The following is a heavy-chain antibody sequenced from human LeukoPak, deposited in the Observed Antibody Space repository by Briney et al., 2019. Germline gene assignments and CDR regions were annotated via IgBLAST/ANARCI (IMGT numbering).Heavy chain of an antibody. J-gene: IGHJ4*02. D-gene: IGHD6-19*01. CDR3: ARIRSSGWYWGDY. CDR1: GGSISSYY. V-gene: IGHV4-59*08. CDR2: IYYSGST. Sequence: SETLSLTCTVSGGSISSYYWSWIRQPPGKGLEWIGYIYYSGSTNYNPSLKSRVTISVDTSKNQFSLKLSSVTAADTAVYYCARIRSSGWYWGDYWGQGTLVTVSS.